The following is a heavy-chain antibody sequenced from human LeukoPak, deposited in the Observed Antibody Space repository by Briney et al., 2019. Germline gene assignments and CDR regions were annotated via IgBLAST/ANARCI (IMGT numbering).Heavy chain of an antibody. D-gene: IGHD5-24*01. CDR2: IGSSGGST. CDR3: VKDIQLST. V-gene: IGHV3-23*01. J-gene: IGHJ3*01. CDR1: GFNFITAA. Sequence: GGSLRLSCAASGFNFITAAMTWVRQAPGKGLEWVSLIGSSGGSTYYADSVKGRFTISRDNSNHTLSLQMNSLRVEDTAIYYCVKDIQLSTWGLGTMVAVSS.